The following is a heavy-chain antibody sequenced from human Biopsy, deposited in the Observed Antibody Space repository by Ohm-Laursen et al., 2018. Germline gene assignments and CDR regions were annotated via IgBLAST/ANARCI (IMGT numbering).Heavy chain of an antibody. CDR1: GDSISSSNDY. J-gene: IGHJ5*02. CDR3: ARHPTGFWFDP. V-gene: IGHV4-39*01. Sequence: SDTLSLTCTVSGDSISSSNDYWAWIRQPPGKGLEWLGSMHNSGTTFYNPSLKSRVTISVDTSTNQFSLKVSSGTAADTALYFCARHPTGFWFDPWGHGTLVTVSS. CDR2: MHNSGTT.